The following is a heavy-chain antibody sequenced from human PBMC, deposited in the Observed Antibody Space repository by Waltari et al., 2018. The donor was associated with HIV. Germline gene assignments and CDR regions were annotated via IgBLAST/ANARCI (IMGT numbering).Heavy chain of an antibody. D-gene: IGHD5-12*01. J-gene: IGHJ6*02. V-gene: IGHV3-7*01. Sequence: EVQVVESGGGLVQPGGSLRLSCEGFGFTFSSHWMSWVRQAPGTGMWWVANITHDGSERYCVDSVKGRFAISRDNANNSLFLQMNSLRAEDTAVYYCAGDVMGIVAKPYGVDVWGQGTTVTVSS. CDR2: ITHDGSER. CDR3: AGDVMGIVAKPYGVDV. CDR1: GFTFSSHW.